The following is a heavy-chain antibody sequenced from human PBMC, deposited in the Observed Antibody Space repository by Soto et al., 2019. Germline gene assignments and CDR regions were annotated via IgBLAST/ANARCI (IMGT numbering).Heavy chain of an antibody. D-gene: IGHD1-1*01. CDR1: GFNFDTAN. Sequence: GGSLRLSCVATGFNFDTANFNWVRRAPGKGLEWVSYISWSSTTIYYADSVKGRFTVARDNGKNSLYLQMNSLRAEDTAVYYCARGVGNFDYWGQGTLVTVSS. CDR2: ISWSSTTI. CDR3: ARGVGNFDY. J-gene: IGHJ4*02. V-gene: IGHV3-48*01.